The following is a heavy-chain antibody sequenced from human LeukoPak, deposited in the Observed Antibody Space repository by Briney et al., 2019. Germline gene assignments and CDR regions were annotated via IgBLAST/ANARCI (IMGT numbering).Heavy chain of an antibody. J-gene: IGHJ5*02. Sequence: SETLSLTCAVYGGSFSGYYWSWIRQPPGKGLEWIGEINHSGSTNYNPSLKSRVTISVDTSENQFSLKLSSVTAADTAVYYCARGSSSFDPWGQGTLVTVSS. D-gene: IGHD6-19*01. V-gene: IGHV4-34*01. CDR2: INHSGST. CDR3: ARGSSSFDP. CDR1: GGSFSGYY.